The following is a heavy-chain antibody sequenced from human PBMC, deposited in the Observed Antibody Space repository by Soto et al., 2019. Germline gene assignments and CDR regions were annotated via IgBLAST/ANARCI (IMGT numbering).Heavy chain of an antibody. D-gene: IGHD5-12*01. J-gene: IGHJ4*02. Sequence: EVQLVESGGGLIQPGGSLRLSCAASGFTVSSNYMSWVRQAPGKGLEWVSVIYSGGSTYYADSVKGRFTISRDNSKNTLYLQMNSLRAEDTAVYYCARHGTRRDGYNRDYWGQGTLVTVSS. CDR3: ARHGTRRDGYNRDY. CDR1: GFTVSSNY. V-gene: IGHV3-53*01. CDR2: IYSGGST.